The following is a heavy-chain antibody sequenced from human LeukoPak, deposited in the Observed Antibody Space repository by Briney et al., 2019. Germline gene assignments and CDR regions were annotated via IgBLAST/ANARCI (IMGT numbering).Heavy chain of an antibody. J-gene: IGHJ4*02. CDR3: ARGSDYVWGSYRYLRPFDY. CDR2: IYYSGST. V-gene: IGHV4-39*07. CDR1: GDSISSGGYY. Sequence: PSETLSLTCTVSGDSISSGGYYWGWIRQPPGKGLEWIASIYYSGSTHSNPSLKSRVTISVDMSKNQFSLKLSSVTAADTAVYYCARGSDYVWGSYRYLRPFDYWGQGTLVTVSS. D-gene: IGHD3-16*02.